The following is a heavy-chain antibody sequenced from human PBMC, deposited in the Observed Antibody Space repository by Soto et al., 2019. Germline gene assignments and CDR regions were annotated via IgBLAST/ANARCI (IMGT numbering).Heavy chain of an antibody. Sequence: SVKVSCKASGGTFSSYTISWVRQAPGQGLEWMGRIIPILGIANYAQKFQGRVTITADKSTSTAYMELNSLRSEDTAVYYCARAANSNYYYYYMDVWGTGTTVTV. CDR2: IIPILGIA. J-gene: IGHJ6*03. CDR3: ARAANSNYYYYYMDV. D-gene: IGHD2-15*01. CDR1: GGTFSSYT. V-gene: IGHV1-69*02.